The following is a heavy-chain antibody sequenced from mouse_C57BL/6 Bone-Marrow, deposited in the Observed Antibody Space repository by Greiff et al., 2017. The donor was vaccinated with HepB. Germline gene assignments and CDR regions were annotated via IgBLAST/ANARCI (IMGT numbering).Heavy chain of an antibody. Sequence: VKLQESGAELVKPGASVKMSCKASGYTFTTYPIEWMKQNHGKSLEWIGNFHPYNDDTKYNEKFKGKATLTVEKSSSTVYLELSRLTSDDSAVYYCARGPTHGYYLDYWGQGTTLTVSS. CDR1: GYTFTTYP. CDR2: FHPYNDDT. CDR3: ARGPTHGYYLDY. V-gene: IGHV1-47*01. J-gene: IGHJ2*01. D-gene: IGHD2-10*01.